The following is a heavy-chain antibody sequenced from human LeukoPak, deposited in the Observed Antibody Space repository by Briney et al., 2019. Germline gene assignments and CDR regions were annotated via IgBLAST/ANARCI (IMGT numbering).Heavy chain of an antibody. Sequence: GGSLRLSCAASGFTFSSYAMSWVRQAPGKGLEWVSAISGSGGSTYYADSVKGRFTISRDNSKNTLYLQMNSLRAEDTAVYYCAKSGVESRDYYDSSGYSYFDYWGEGTLVTVSS. CDR3: AKSGVESRDYYDSSGYSYFDY. CDR2: ISGSGGST. J-gene: IGHJ4*02. V-gene: IGHV3-23*01. CDR1: GFTFSSYA. D-gene: IGHD3-22*01.